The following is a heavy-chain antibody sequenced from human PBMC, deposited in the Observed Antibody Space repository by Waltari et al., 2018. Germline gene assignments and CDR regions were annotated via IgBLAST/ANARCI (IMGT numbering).Heavy chain of an antibody. CDR1: GYSISSGYY. CDR3: ARVPDSSGWVDY. D-gene: IGHD3-22*01. J-gene: IGHJ4*02. Sequence: QVQLRESGPGLVKPSETLSLTCAVSGYSISSGYYWGWIRQPPGKGLEWIGSIYHSGSTYYNPSLKSRVTISVDTSKNQFSLKLSSVTAADTAVYYCARVPDSSGWVDYWGQGTLVTVSS. V-gene: IGHV4-38-2*01. CDR2: IYHSGST.